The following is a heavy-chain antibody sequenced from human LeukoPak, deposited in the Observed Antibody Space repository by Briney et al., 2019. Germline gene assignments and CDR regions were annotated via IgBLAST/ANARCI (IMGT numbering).Heavy chain of an antibody. D-gene: IGHD1-26*01. CDR2: IHYSGRT. V-gene: IGHV4-59*08. J-gene: IGHJ4*02. CDR1: GGSLRSYY. CDR3: ARRDKVGTTFFDY. Sequence: SETLSLTCTVSGGSLRSYYWSWIRQPPGKGLEWIGYIHYSGRTNYNPSLKSRVTISVDTSKNQFSLKLSSVTAADTAVYYCARRDKVGTTFFDYWGQGTLVTVSS.